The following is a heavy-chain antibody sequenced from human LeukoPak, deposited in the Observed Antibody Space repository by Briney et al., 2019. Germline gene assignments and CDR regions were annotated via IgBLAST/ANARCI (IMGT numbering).Heavy chain of an antibody. CDR1: GFTFDDYA. J-gene: IGHJ3*02. V-gene: IGHV3-23*01. CDR3: ARKVGATDNAFDI. Sequence: GGSLRLSCAASGFTFDDYAMHWVRQAPGKGLEWVSGISGSGGSTYYADSVKGRFTISRDNSKNKLYLQMNSLRAEDTAVYYCARKVGATDNAFDIWGQGTMVTVSS. D-gene: IGHD1-26*01. CDR2: ISGSGGST.